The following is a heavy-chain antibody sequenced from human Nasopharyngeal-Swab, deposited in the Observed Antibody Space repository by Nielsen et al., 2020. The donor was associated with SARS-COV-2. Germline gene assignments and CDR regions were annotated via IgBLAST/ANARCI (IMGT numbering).Heavy chain of an antibody. CDR2: IWYDGSKK. CDR3: VSAGSIEY. CDR1: GFTYKYG. D-gene: IGHD3-10*01. V-gene: IGHV3-33*01. Sequence: GESLKISCVASGFTYKYGMNWVRQAPGKGLEWVSVIWYDGSKKFCAESVKGRFSISRDESKNTVYLQMSSLRVEDTAVYYCVSAGSIEYWGPGTLVTVSS. J-gene: IGHJ4*02.